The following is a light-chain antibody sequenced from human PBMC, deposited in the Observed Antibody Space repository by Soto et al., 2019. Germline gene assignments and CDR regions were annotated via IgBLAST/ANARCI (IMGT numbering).Light chain of an antibody. CDR3: QQYGSSPFT. CDR2: GAS. V-gene: IGKV3-20*01. Sequence: EIVLTQSPATLSLSPGERATLSCRTSQSVSNNYLAWYQQKPGQAPRLLIYGASSRATGIPDRFSGSGSGTDFTLIISRLEPEDFAVYYCQQYGSSPFTFGPGTKVDIK. CDR1: QSVSNNY. J-gene: IGKJ3*01.